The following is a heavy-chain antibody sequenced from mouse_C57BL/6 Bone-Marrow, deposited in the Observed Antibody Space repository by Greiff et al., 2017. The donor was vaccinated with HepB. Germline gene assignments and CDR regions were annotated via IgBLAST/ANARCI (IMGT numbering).Heavy chain of an antibody. CDR1: GYTFTSYT. CDR3: ARSTMVTEGFAY. J-gene: IGHJ3*01. V-gene: IGHV1-4*01. CDR2: INPSSGYT. D-gene: IGHD2-2*01. Sequence: QVQLKQSGAELARPGASVKMSCKASGYTFTSYTMHWVKQRPGQGLEWIGYINPSSGYTKYNQKFKDKATLTADKSSSTAYMQLSSLTSEDSAVYYFARSTMVTEGFAYWGQGTLVTVSA.